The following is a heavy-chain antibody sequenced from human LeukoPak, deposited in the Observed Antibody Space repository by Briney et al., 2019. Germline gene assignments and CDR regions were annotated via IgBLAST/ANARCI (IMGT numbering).Heavy chain of an antibody. Sequence: ASVKVSCKASGYTFTSYGISWVRQAPGQGLEWMGWISAYNGNTNYAQKLQGRVTMTTDTSTSTAYMELRSLRSDDTAVYYCASRDGIAAAGTPYYYYYGMDVWGQGTTVTVSS. CDR1: GYTFTSYG. CDR3: ASRDGIAAAGTPYYYYYGMDV. V-gene: IGHV1-18*01. J-gene: IGHJ6*02. CDR2: ISAYNGNT. D-gene: IGHD6-13*01.